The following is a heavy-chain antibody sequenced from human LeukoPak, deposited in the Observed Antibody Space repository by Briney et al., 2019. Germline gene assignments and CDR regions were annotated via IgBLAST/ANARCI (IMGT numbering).Heavy chain of an antibody. D-gene: IGHD3-9*01. CDR1: GGSFSGYY. J-gene: IGHJ4*02. Sequence: SETLSLTCAVYGGSFSGYYWSWIRQPPGKGLEWIGEINHSGSTNYNPSLKSRVTISVDTSKNQLSPKLSSVTAADTAVYYCARGVGNILTGYSLDYWGQGTLVTVSS. CDR3: ARGVGNILTGYSLDY. CDR2: INHSGST. V-gene: IGHV4-34*01.